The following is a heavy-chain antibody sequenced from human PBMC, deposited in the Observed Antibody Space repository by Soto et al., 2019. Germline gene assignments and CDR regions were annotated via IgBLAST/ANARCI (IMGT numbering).Heavy chain of an antibody. Sequence: XETLSLTCTVAGCSITDYSWSWIRQSAGKGLEWLGRISINGNSHYHPSLRSRVTMSIETSKNQFSLNLRSVTAADTAVYYCARESGDNWTYEVDWGQGTLVTVSS. J-gene: IGHJ4*02. D-gene: IGHD1-7*01. CDR3: ARESGDNWTYEVD. CDR2: ISINGNS. V-gene: IGHV4-4*07. CDR1: GCSITDYS.